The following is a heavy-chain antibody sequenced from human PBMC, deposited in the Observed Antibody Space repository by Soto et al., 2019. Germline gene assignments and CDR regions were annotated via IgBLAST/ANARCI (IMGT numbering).Heavy chain of an antibody. Sequence: SETLSLTCTVSGGSVNYYWSWIRQPPGKGLEWIGYIYYSGSTNYNPSLKSRVTISVDTSKNQFSLKLSSVTAADTAVYYCARTPSGSGSYYMWYYFDYWGQGTLVTVSS. CDR2: IYYSGST. CDR3: ARTPSGSGSYYMWYYFDY. D-gene: IGHD3-10*01. V-gene: IGHV4-59*02. CDR1: GGSVNYY. J-gene: IGHJ4*02.